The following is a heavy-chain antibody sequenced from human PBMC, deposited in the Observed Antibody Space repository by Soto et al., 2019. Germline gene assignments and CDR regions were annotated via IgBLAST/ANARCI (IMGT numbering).Heavy chain of an antibody. V-gene: IGHV3-21*01. CDR1: GFTFSSYS. J-gene: IGHJ6*02. Sequence: GGSLRLSCAASGFTFSSYSMNWVRQAPGKGLEWVSYISSSSSYIYYADSVKGRFTISRDNAKNSLYLQMNSLRAEDTAVYYCARAPMEEILTGYPYYYYGMDVWGQGTTVTLSS. CDR2: ISSSSSYI. CDR3: ARAPMEEILTGYPYYYYGMDV. D-gene: IGHD3-9*01.